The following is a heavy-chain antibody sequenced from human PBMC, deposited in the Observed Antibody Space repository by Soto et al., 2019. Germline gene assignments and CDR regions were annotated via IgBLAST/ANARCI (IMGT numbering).Heavy chain of an antibody. CDR1: GYYFTNSW. CDR3: ARGDTHFDY. Sequence: PGESLKISCKGSGYYFTNSWIGWVRQMPGKGLESMGVIYPADSDTNYNPSLKSRVTMSVDTSKNQFSLKLTSVTAADTAVYYCARGDTHFDYWGQGTLVTVSS. V-gene: IGHV5-51*01. CDR2: IYPADSDT. D-gene: IGHD2-2*02. J-gene: IGHJ4*02.